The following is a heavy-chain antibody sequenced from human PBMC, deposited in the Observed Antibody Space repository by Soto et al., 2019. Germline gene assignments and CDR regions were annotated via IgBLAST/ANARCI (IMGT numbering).Heavy chain of an antibody. CDR1: GGSISSGDYY. CDR2: ICYSGST. CDR3: ARVKSTAMVAFDY. J-gene: IGHJ4*02. D-gene: IGHD5-18*01. Sequence: SETLSLTCTVSGGSISSGDYYCSWIRQPPGKGLEWIGYICYSGSTYYNPSLKSRVTISVDTSKNQFSLKLSSVTAADTAVYYCARVKSTAMVAFDYWGQGTLVTVSS. V-gene: IGHV4-30-4*01.